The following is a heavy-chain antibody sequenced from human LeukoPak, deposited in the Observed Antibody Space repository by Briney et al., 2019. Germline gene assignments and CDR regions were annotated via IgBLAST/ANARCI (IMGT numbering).Heavy chain of an antibody. Sequence: SETLSLTCAVSGGSINSPKSWSWVRQPPGKGLEWIGDRYHSGGTNYNPSLKSRVTISVDTSKNQFSLEPNSVTAADTAVYYCGAYRTLDDAFDIWGQGTLVTVSS. D-gene: IGHD3-16*01. V-gene: IGHV4-4*02. CDR3: GAYRTLDDAFDI. CDR1: GGSINSPKS. J-gene: IGHJ3*02. CDR2: RYHSGGT.